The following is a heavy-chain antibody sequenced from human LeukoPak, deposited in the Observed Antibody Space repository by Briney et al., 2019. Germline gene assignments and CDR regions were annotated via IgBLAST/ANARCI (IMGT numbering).Heavy chain of an antibody. V-gene: IGHV4-59*01. CDR2: IYYSGST. J-gene: IGHJ6*03. Sequence: SETLSLTCTVSGGSISSYYWSWIRQPPGKGLEWIGYIYYSGSTNYNPSLKSRVTISVDTSKKQFSLKLSSVTAADTAVYYCAREGTDQYYYYYMDVWGKGTTVTVSS. CDR3: AREGTDQYYYYYMDV. D-gene: IGHD3-10*01. CDR1: GGSISSYY.